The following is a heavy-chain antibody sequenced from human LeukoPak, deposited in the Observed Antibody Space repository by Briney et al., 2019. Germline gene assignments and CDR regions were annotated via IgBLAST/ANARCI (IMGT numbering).Heavy chain of an antibody. J-gene: IGHJ6*02. CDR2: IYSGGST. Sequence: GGSLRLSCAASGFTVSSNYMSWVRQAPGKGLEWVSVIYSGGSTYYADSVKGRFTISRHNFKNTLYLQMNSLRAEDTAVYYCARDSGSYYGVDVWGQGTTVTVSS. V-gene: IGHV3-53*04. D-gene: IGHD6-25*01. CDR3: ARDSGSYYGVDV. CDR1: GFTVSSNY.